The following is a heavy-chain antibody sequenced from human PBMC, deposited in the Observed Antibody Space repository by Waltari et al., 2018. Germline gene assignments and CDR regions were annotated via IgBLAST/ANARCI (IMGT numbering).Heavy chain of an antibody. CDR3: ARDSYCTGAVCSSYGMDV. Sequence: QVQLVESGGGLVRPGGSLRLSCAASGFTFSDYYMSWIRQAPGEGREWVSYISRSGSTRYYSDCVKVRFTISRDNAKNSLYLQMNSLRAEDTAVYYCARDSYCTGAVCSSYGMDVWGQGTTVTVSS. CDR2: ISRSGSTR. J-gene: IGHJ6*02. V-gene: IGHV3-11*04. CDR1: GFTFSDYY. D-gene: IGHD2-8*02.